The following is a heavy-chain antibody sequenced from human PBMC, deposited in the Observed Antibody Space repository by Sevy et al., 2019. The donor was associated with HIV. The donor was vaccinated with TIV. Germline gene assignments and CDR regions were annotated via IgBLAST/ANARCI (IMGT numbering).Heavy chain of an antibody. CDR1: GYTFTNYY. J-gene: IGHJ4*02. CDR3: ARGGGTGRCFDY. D-gene: IGHD2-15*01. CDR2: INPSGGST. Sequence: ASVKVSCKASGYTFTNYYIHWVRQAPGQGLEWMGVINPSGGSTYYAQKFQGRVTMTRDTSTTTDYMELSSLKSEDTAVYFCARGGGTGRCFDYWGQGTLGTGSS. V-gene: IGHV1-46*03.